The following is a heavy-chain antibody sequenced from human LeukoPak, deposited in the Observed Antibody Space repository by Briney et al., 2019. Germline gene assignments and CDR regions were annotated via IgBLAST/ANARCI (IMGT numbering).Heavy chain of an antibody. CDR2: IVPIFGTA. Sequence: ASVKVSCKASGGTFSSYAISWVRQAPGQGLEWMGRIVPIFGTANYAQKFQGRVTITTDESTSTAYLKLSSLRSEDTAVYYCATYWPGPYGDYEGYYYMDVWGKGTTVTVSS. V-gene: IGHV1-69*05. CDR3: ATYWPGPYGDYEGYYYMDV. J-gene: IGHJ6*03. D-gene: IGHD4-17*01. CDR1: GGTFSSYA.